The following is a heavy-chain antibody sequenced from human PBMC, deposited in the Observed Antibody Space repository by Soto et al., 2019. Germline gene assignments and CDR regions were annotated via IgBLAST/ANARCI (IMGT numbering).Heavy chain of an antibody. CDR2: IKASAE. CDR3: AKDGGRFFNEFET. V-gene: IGHV3-23*01. J-gene: IGHJ3*02. Sequence: EVQLLESGAGLVQPGGSLRLSCAASGFIFSNNAMSWVRQAPGKGLEWVSSIKASAEHHADSVTGRFSISRDNSKNTLYVQMNNLRAEDTAVYYCAKDGGRFFNEFETWGQGTMVTVSS. CDR1: GFIFSNNA. D-gene: IGHD3-3*01.